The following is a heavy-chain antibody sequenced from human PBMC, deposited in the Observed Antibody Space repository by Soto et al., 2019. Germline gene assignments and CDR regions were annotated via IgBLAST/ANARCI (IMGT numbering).Heavy chain of an antibody. Sequence: NTSETLSLTCTVSGGSVSSAGYYWSWIRQPPGKGLEWLGYIYYSGSTNYNPSLKSRVTISVDTSKNQFSLKLTSVTSADTSVYYCARQQLVPPYYFDYWGQGALVTVS. CDR1: GGSVSSAGYY. CDR2: IYYSGST. J-gene: IGHJ4*02. CDR3: ARQQLVPPYYFDY. D-gene: IGHD6-13*01. V-gene: IGHV4-61*08.